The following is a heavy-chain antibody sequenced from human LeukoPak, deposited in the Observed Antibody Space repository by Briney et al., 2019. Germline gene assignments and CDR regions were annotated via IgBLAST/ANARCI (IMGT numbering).Heavy chain of an antibody. CDR3: ARQYDSYFYYYLDL. CDR1: GYPINSAYY. CDR2: RYHPDST. Sequence: PSETLSLTCAVSGYPINSAYYWVWVGQPPGKGLEWIGSRYHPDSTYYNPSLESRVPMSVDTSRKQFSLTLSFVTAADTAAYYCARQYDSYFYYYLDLWGPGTTVTVSS. J-gene: IGHJ6*02. V-gene: IGHV4-38-2*01. D-gene: IGHD2-2*01.